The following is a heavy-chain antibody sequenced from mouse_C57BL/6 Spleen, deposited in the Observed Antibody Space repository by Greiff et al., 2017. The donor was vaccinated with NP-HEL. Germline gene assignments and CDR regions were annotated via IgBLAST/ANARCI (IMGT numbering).Heavy chain of an antibody. D-gene: IGHD1-1*01. CDR2: IYPRDGST. V-gene: IGHV1-85*01. CDR1: GYTFTSYD. J-gene: IGHJ2*01. CDR3: AQYSPYYYGSSGD. Sequence: QVQLQQSGPELVKPGASVKLSCKASGYTFTSYDINWVKQRPGQGLEWIGWIYPRDGSTKYNEKFKGKATLTVDTSSSTAYMELHSLTSEDSAVYFCAQYSPYYYGSSGDWGQGTTLTVSS.